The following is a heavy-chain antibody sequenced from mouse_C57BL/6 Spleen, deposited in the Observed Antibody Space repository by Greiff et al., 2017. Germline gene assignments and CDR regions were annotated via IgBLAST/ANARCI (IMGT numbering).Heavy chain of an antibody. CDR3: ARSGFYSDPSYFDY. V-gene: IGHV1-64*01. D-gene: IGHD2-13*01. CDR1: GYTFTSYW. CDR2: IHPNSGST. Sequence: QVQLKQPGAELVKPGASVKLSCKASGYTFTSYWMHWVKQRPGQGLEWIGMIHPNSGSTNYNEKFKSKATLTVDKSSSTAYMQLSSLTSEDSAVYYCARSGFYSDPSYFDYWGQGTTLTVSS. J-gene: IGHJ2*01.